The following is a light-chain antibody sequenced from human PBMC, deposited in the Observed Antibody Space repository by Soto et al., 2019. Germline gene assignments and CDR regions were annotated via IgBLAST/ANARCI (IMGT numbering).Light chain of an antibody. J-gene: IGKJ4*01. Sequence: DIQMTQSPSLLSASVGDRVTITCRASHPININLVWFQQKPGKAPKSLIYDATHLQSGVPSRFSGSGGGTDFSLTISSLQPEDVATYYCQHYQRYPPSFGGGTKLEIK. CDR3: QHYQRYPPS. CDR2: DAT. V-gene: IGKV1-16*01. CDR1: HPININ.